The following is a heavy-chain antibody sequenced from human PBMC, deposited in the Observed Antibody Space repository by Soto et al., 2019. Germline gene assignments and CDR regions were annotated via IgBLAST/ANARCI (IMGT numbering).Heavy chain of an antibody. CDR3: AKDKSDVLTGYYLSYFDS. D-gene: IGHD3-9*01. Sequence: EVQLLESGGVLVQPGGSLRLSCEASGFTFKSYAMSWVRQAPGRGLEWVSAISDTGETTYYADSVRGRFSISRDNSKNSLYLQMNSLRAEDTAVYYCAKDKSDVLTGYYLSYFDSWGQGTLVTVSS. CDR2: ISDTGETT. CDR1: GFTFKSYA. V-gene: IGHV3-23*01. J-gene: IGHJ4*02.